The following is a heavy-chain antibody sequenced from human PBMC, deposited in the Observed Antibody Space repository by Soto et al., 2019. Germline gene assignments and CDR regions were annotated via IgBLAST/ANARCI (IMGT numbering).Heavy chain of an antibody. CDR1: GGSFSAFY. D-gene: IGHD5-12*01. CDR2: ISHSGSN. V-gene: IGHV4-34*01. J-gene: IGHJ4*02. CDR3: AKSARGRWLSF. Sequence: SETLSLTCSVYGGSFSAFYWSWIRQPPGKGLEWIGEISHSGSNNYNPSLRSRVSMSVDTSKSHFSLILNSVTAADTAVYYCAKSARGRWLSFWGQGTRVTVSS.